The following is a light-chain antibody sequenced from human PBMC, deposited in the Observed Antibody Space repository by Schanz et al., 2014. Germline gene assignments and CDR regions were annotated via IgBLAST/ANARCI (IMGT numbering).Light chain of an antibody. CDR1: SSNIGGNF. CDR2: KDD. J-gene: IGLJ2*01. Sequence: QSVLTQPPSASGPPGQRVIISCSGTSSNIGGNFVYWYQQVSGTAPKLLIYKDDERPSGVPDRFSGSKSGTSASLAISDLRSEDEADYYCAAWDDDLLFGGGTKLTVL. V-gene: IGLV1-47*01. CDR3: AAWDDDLL.